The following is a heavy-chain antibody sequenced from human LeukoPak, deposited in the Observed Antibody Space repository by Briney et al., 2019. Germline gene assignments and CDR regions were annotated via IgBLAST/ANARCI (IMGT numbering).Heavy chain of an antibody. CDR2: IGGSGNDK. CDR3: VRADGSSGSSEYFQH. J-gene: IGHJ1*01. CDR1: GFTFSRYS. Sequence: PGGSLRLSCLASGFTFSRYSMLWVRQPPGKGLEWAACIGGSGNDKHYIDSVKGRFTISRDNGKNSLFLQMNSLTAEDTAVYYRVRADGSSGSSEYFQHWGQGTLVTVSS. V-gene: IGHV3-21*01. D-gene: IGHD5-12*01.